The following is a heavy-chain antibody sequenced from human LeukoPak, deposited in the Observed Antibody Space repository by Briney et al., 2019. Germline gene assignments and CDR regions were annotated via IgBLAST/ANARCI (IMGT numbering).Heavy chain of an antibody. Sequence: GGSLRLSCAASGFTFSSYSMNWVRQAPGKGLEWVSSISSSSSYIYYADSVKGRFTISRDNAKNSLYLQMNSLRAEDTAVYYCARDRYSSSQTSFFDYWGQGTLVTVSS. J-gene: IGHJ4*02. CDR2: ISSSSSYI. CDR3: ARDRYSSSQTSFFDY. CDR1: GFTFSSYS. D-gene: IGHD6-6*01. V-gene: IGHV3-21*01.